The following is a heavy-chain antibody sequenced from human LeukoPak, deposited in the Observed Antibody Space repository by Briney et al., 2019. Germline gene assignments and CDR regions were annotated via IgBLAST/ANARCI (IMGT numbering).Heavy chain of an antibody. J-gene: IGHJ3*02. Sequence: PGGSLRLSCAASGFNFNDYYMSWIRQAPGQGLEWISYISGSGTTIYYADSVKGRFTIPRDNAKNSLFLQMSSLRAEDAAVYFCARAYSRYDAFDIWGQGTMVTVSS. CDR3: ARAYSRYDAFDI. CDR2: ISGSGTTI. D-gene: IGHD2-21*01. V-gene: IGHV3-11*04. CDR1: GFNFNDYY.